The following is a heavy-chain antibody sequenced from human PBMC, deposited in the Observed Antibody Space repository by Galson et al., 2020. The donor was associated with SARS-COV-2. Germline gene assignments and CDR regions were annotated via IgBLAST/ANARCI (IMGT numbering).Heavy chain of an antibody. CDR1: GGPISSGGYY. D-gene: IGHD1-1*01. Sequence: PSETLSLTCTVSGGPISSGGYYWNWIRQHPGKGLEWIGYIYFTGTTYYNPSLKSRITMSIDTSKNQFSLNLRSVTAADTAVYYCARDYTAGTTYSGLDVWGQVTTVTVS. J-gene: IGHJ6*02. V-gene: IGHV4-31*03. CDR3: ARDYTAGTTYSGLDV. CDR2: IYFTGTT.